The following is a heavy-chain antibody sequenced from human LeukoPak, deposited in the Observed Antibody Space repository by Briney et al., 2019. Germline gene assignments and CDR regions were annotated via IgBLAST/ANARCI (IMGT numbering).Heavy chain of an antibody. V-gene: IGHV4-39*02. CDR3: ARQRGYCSGGTCYRTPHFDY. CDR2: IYYSGTT. Sequence: SETLSLTCTVSGGSISSSSSYYWGWIRQPPGKGLEWIWSIYYSGTTYHDPSLKSRVTISVDTSKNYFSLKLSSVTDADTAVYYCARQRGYCSGGTCYRTPHFDYWGQGTLVTVSS. CDR1: GGSISSSSSYY. D-gene: IGHD2-15*01. J-gene: IGHJ4*02.